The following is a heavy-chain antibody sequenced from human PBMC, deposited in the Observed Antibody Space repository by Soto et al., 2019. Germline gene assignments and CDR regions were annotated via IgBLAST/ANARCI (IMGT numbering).Heavy chain of an antibody. V-gene: IGHV3-30*18. CDR2: ISYDGTDE. CDR3: AKQESDWNDNFDY. Sequence: QVQLVESGGGVVQPGRSLRLSCAASGFSFSSYGMHWVRQAPGKGLEWVSMISYDGTDEYYADSVKGRFTISSDNSKNAVYLQMNSLRPEDTAGYYWAKQESDWNDNFDYWGQGTLVTVSS. D-gene: IGHD1-1*01. CDR1: GFSFSSYG. J-gene: IGHJ4*02.